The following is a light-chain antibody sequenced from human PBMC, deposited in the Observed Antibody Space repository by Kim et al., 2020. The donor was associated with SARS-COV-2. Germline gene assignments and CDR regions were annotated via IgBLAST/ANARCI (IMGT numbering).Light chain of an antibody. J-gene: IGLJ3*02. CDR1: SLRSYY. CDR2: GKN. V-gene: IGLV3-19*01. CDR3: NSRDSSGNWV. Sequence: SSELTQDPAVSVALGQTVRITCQGDSLRSYYASWYQQKPGQAPVLVIYGKNNRPSGIPDRFSGSSSGNTASLTIPGAQAEEEADYYCNSRDSSGNWVFGGGNKLTVL.